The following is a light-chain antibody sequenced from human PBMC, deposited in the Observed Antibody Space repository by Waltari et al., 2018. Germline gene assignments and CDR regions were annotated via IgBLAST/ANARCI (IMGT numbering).Light chain of an antibody. CDR2: WAS. J-gene: IGKJ4*01. Sequence: DIVMTQSPDSLAVSLGERAAINCKSSQRVLNSSNNNNYLAWYQQKPGQPTKLLIYWASTRESGVPDRFSGSGSGTDFTLTISSLQAEDVAVYYCQHYYSSPLTFGGGTKVEIK. CDR3: QHYYSSPLT. V-gene: IGKV4-1*01. CDR1: QRVLNSSNNNNY.